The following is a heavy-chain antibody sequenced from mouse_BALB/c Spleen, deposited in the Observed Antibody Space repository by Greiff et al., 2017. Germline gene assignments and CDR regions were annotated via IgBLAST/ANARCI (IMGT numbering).Heavy chain of an antibody. CDR2: ISSGGST. J-gene: IGHJ3*01. V-gene: IGHV5-6-5*01. Sequence: EVKLMESGGGLVKPGGSLKLSCAASGFTFSSYAMSWVRQTPEKRLEWVASISSGGSTYYPDSVKGRFTISRDNARNILYLQMSSLRSEDTAMYYCAREDYGYGWFAYWGQGTLVTVSA. CDR1: GFTFSSYA. CDR3: AREDYGYGWFAY. D-gene: IGHD1-2*01.